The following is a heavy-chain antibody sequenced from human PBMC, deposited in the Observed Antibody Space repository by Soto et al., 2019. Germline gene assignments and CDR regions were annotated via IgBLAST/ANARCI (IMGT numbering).Heavy chain of an antibody. CDR1: GFTFSSYA. J-gene: IGHJ4*02. CDR2: ISGTGGST. V-gene: IGHV3-23*01. D-gene: IGHD6-19*01. Sequence: EVQLLESGGGLVQPGGSLRLSCAASGFTFSSYAMSWVRQAPGKGLEWVSAISGTGGSTYYADSVKGRFTISRDNSKNTLYLEKNSLKAEDTAVYYCAEDRGGSGWSLWGYWGQGTLVTVSS. CDR3: AEDRGGSGWSLWGY.